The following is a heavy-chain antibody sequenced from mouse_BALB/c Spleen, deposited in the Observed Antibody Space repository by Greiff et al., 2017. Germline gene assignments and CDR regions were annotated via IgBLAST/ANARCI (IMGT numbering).Heavy chain of an antibody. V-gene: IGHV1S34*01. CDR1: GYSFTGYY. D-gene: IGHD2-10*02. J-gene: IGHJ4*01. Sequence: LVKTGASVKISCKASGYSFTGYYMHWVKQSHGKSLEWIGYISCYNGATSYNQKFKGKATFTVDTSSSTAYMQFNSLTSEDSAVYYCAREYGNHYAMDYWGQGTSVTVSS. CDR3: AREYGNHYAMDY. CDR2: ISCYNGAT.